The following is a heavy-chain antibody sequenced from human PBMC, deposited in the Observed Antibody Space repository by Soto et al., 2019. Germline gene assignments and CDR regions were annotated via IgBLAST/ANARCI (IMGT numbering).Heavy chain of an antibody. Sequence: ASVKVSCKVSGYTLTELSMHWVRQAPGKGLDWMGGFDPEDGETIYAQKFQGRVTMTEDTSTDTAYMELSSLRSEDTAVYYCATDLSPGYGSGRDYYGMDVWGQGTTVTVSS. V-gene: IGHV1-24*01. CDR1: GYTLTELS. D-gene: IGHD3-10*01. CDR2: FDPEDGET. J-gene: IGHJ6*02. CDR3: ATDLSPGYGSGRDYYGMDV.